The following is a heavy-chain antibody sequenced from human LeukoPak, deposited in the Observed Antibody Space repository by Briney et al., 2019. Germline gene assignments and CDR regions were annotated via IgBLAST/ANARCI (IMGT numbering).Heavy chain of an antibody. CDR2: ISYDGSNK. J-gene: IGHJ4*02. CDR3: AREAHMITFGGVIVSEAPNDY. Sequence: GGSLRLSCAASGFTFSSYGMHWVRQAPGKGLEWVAVISYDGSNKYYADSVKGRFTISRDNSKNTLYLQMNSLRAEDTAVYYCAREAHMITFGGVIVSEAPNDYWGQGTLVTVSS. D-gene: IGHD3-16*02. CDR1: GFTFSSYG. V-gene: IGHV3-30*03.